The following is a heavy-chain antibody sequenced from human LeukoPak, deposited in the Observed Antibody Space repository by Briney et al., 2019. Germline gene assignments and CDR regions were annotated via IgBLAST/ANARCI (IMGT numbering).Heavy chain of an antibody. CDR2: ISSNGGSK. V-gene: IGHV3-64*01. Sequence: QPGGSLRLSCAASGFTFSSYAMHWVRQAPGKGLEYVSAISSNGGSKYYANSVKGRFTISRDNSKNTLYLQMGSLRAEDMAVYYCARAFEAGSYFDYWGQGTLVTVSS. CDR1: GFTFSSYA. CDR3: ARAFEAGSYFDY. D-gene: IGHD1-26*01. J-gene: IGHJ4*02.